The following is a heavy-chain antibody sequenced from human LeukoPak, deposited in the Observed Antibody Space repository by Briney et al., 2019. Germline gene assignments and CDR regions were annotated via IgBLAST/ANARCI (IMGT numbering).Heavy chain of an antibody. D-gene: IGHD3-22*01. CDR1: GGSFSGYY. CDR3: ARGYFDTSGYSNPFDF. CDR2: INHSGST. V-gene: IGHV4-34*01. J-gene: IGHJ4*02. Sequence: SETLSLTCAVYGGSFSGYYWSWIRQPPGKGLEWIGEINHSGSTNYNPSLKSRVTISVDTSKNQFSLELNSVTAADTAIYFCARGYFDTSGYSNPFDFWGQGTLVTVSS.